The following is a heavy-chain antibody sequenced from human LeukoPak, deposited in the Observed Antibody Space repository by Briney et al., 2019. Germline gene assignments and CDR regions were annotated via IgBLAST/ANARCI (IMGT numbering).Heavy chain of an antibody. CDR1: GFSVSSYG. CDR2: ISTSGTSM. Sequence: GGSLGLSCAASGFSVSSYGFNWVRQAPGRGLERDSYISTSGTSMYYADSVRGRFTVSRDNAKNSLYLQMNNLRAEDTAVYYCARDRSGWYYFDHWGQGTLVTVSS. D-gene: IGHD6-19*01. J-gene: IGHJ4*02. V-gene: IGHV3-48*03. CDR3: ARDRSGWYYFDH.